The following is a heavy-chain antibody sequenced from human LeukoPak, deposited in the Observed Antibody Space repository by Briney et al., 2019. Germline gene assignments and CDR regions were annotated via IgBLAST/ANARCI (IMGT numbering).Heavy chain of an antibody. V-gene: IGHV4-4*02. CDR1: GGSISSSNW. J-gene: IGHJ4*02. CDR3: ARDKGRVGSYSFDY. D-gene: IGHD1-26*01. Sequence: PSETLSLTCAVSGGSISSSNWWSWVRQPPGKGLERIGEIYHSGSTNYNPSLKSRVTISVDKSKNQFSLKLSSVTAADTAVYYCARDKGRVGSYSFDYWGQGTLVTVSS. CDR2: IYHSGST.